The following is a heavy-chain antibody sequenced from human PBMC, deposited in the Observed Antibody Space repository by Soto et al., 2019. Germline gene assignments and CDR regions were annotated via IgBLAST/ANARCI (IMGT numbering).Heavy chain of an antibody. J-gene: IGHJ4*02. V-gene: IGHV3-33*01. D-gene: IGHD5-12*01. Sequence: SGGSLRLSCAASGFTFSSYGMHWVRQAPGKGLEWVAVIWYDGSNKYYADSVKGRFTISRDNSKNTLYLQMNSLRAEDTAVYYCARDQNEWVEMATPTGYWGQGTLVTVSS. CDR2: IWYDGSNK. CDR1: GFTFSSYG. CDR3: ARDQNEWVEMATPTGY.